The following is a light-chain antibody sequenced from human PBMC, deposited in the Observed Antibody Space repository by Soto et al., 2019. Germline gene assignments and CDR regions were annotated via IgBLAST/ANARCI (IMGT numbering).Light chain of an antibody. Sequence: DIPMTQSPSSLSASVGDRVTITCRASQGISNYLAWYQQKPGKVPKLLIYAASSLHSGVPSRFSGSGSGTYFTLTISSLQPEDVGTYYCQKYNSAPWTFGQGTKVEIK. CDR2: AAS. CDR1: QGISNY. V-gene: IGKV1-27*01. J-gene: IGKJ1*01. CDR3: QKYNSAPWT.